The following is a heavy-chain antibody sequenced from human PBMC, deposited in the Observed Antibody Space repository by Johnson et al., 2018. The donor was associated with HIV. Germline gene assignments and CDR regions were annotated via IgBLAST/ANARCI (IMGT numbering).Heavy chain of an antibody. V-gene: IGHV3-30*04. D-gene: IGHD6-19*01. J-gene: IGHJ3*02. CDR1: AFAFSSYV. Sequence: QVRLVESGGGVVQPGRSLRLSCAASAFAFSSYVMHWVRQAPGKGLEWVAVISYDGSNKYYADSVKGRFTISRDNSKNTLYLQMNSLRAEDTAVYYCARGIAVSNWVDIWGQGTMVTVSS. CDR3: ARGIAVSNWVDI. CDR2: ISYDGSNK.